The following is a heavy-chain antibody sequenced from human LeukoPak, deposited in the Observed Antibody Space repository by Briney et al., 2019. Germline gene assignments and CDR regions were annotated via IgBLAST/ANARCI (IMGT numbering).Heavy chain of an antibody. J-gene: IGHJ4*02. CDR3: ARARHFPGIAAAGGGNFDY. CDR1: GYTFSGYY. V-gene: IGHV1-2*02. Sequence: GASVKVSCKASGYTFSGYYIHWVRQAPGQGLEWMGWISPSTGGTNYAQKFQGRVIMTRDTSISTAYMELSRLRSDDTAVYYCARARHFPGIAAAGGGNFDYWGQGTLVTVSS. D-gene: IGHD6-13*01. CDR2: ISPSTGGT.